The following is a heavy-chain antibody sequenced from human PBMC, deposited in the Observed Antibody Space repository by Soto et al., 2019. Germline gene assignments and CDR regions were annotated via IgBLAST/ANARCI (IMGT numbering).Heavy chain of an antibody. CDR2: FIHIVST. CDR3: ARDKITGLFDY. D-gene: IGHD2-8*02. J-gene: IGHJ4*02. V-gene: IGHV4-34*12. CDR1: GGSFSGYY. Sequence: SETLSLTCAVHGGSFSGYYWTWIRQPPGTGLEWIGEFIHIVSTNYNPSLKIRVTILVDTSKNLFSLKLTSLIAADTAVYYCARDKITGLFDYWGQGTLVTVSS.